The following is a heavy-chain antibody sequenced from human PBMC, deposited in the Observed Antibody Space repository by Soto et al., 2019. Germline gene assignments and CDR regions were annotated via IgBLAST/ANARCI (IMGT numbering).Heavy chain of an antibody. V-gene: IGHV3-9*01. CDR2: INWNSRDI. Sequence: EVQLVESGGGLVQPGRSLRLSCAASGFTFDDFAMHWVRQVPVKGLGWVSGINWNSRDIAYADSVKGRFTISRDNAGNSLYLPMYSLRTDDTARYYCARIIVPGDFDLWGQGTQVTVSS. CDR3: ARIIVPGDFDL. D-gene: IGHD3-16*02. J-gene: IGHJ4*02. CDR1: GFTFDDFA.